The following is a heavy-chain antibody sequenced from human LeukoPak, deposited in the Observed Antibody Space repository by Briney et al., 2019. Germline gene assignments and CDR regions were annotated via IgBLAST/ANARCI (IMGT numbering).Heavy chain of an antibody. D-gene: IGHD4-23*01. Sequence: GASVKVSCKASGYTFTGYYMHWVRQAPGRELEWMGWINPNSGGTNYAQKFQGRVTMTRDTSISTAYMELSRLRSDDTAVYYCARAADLYGGNSGDAFDIWGQGTMVTVSS. J-gene: IGHJ3*02. V-gene: IGHV1-2*02. CDR2: INPNSGGT. CDR1: GYTFTGYY. CDR3: ARAADLYGGNSGDAFDI.